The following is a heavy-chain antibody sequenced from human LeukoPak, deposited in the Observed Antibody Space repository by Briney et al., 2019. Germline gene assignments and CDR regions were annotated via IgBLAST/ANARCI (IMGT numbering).Heavy chain of an antibody. V-gene: IGHV4-31*03. Sequence: SETLSLTCTVSGGSINNADYYWTWIRQHPGKGLEWIGFIFYSGNTYYNPSLKSRVTISIDTSKNQFSLKMNSVTAADPAVYYCATTRAHQFDFWGQGTLVTVSS. J-gene: IGHJ4*02. CDR1: GGSINNADYY. D-gene: IGHD4-11*01. CDR2: IFYSGNT. CDR3: ATTRAHQFDF.